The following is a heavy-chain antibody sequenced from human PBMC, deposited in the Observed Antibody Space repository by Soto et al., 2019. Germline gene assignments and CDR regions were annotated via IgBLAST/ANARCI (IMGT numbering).Heavy chain of an antibody. V-gene: IGHV4-31*03. CDR1: GGSISSGGYY. CDR2: IYYSGST. J-gene: IGHJ4*01. Sequence: SETLSLTCTVSGGSISSGGYYWSWIRQHPGKGLEWIGYIYYSGSTYYNQSLKSRVTISVATSKNQFSLKLVSVTAAATAVYYCARVIYYDSSGYYYFDYWGHGTLVTVSS. CDR3: ARVIYYDSSGYYYFDY. D-gene: IGHD3-22*01.